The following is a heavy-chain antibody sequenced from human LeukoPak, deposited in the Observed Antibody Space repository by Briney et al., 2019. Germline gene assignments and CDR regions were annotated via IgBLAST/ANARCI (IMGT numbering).Heavy chain of an antibody. J-gene: IGHJ4*02. D-gene: IGHD2-15*01. V-gene: IGHV3-7*01. Sequence: PGGSLRLSCAASGFTFSNYWMRWVRQAPGKGLEWVANIKRDGSVKYYVDSVRGRFPISIDNAQNSLYLQMNSLRAEDAAVYYWARVRGSYYPFDYWGQGTLVTVSS. CDR2: IKRDGSVK. CDR1: GFTFSNYW. CDR3: ARVRGSYYPFDY.